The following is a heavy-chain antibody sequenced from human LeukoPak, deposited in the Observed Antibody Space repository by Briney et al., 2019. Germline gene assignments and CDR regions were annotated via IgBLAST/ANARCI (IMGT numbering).Heavy chain of an antibody. CDR3: ARTRITMSATPIDY. D-gene: IGHD3-10*02. J-gene: IGHJ4*02. V-gene: IGHV4-38-2*02. CDR2: IYHSGST. Sequence: SETLSLTCTVSGYSISSGYYWGWIRQPPGKGLEWIGSIYHSGSTYYNPSLKSRVTISVDTSKNQFSLKLSSVTAADTAVYYCARTRITMSATPIDYWGQGTLVTVSS. CDR1: GYSISSGYY.